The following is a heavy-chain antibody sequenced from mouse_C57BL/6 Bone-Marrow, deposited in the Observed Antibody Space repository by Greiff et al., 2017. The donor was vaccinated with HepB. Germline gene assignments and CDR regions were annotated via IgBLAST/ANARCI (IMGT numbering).Heavy chain of an antibody. V-gene: IGHV5-4*01. D-gene: IGHD2-5*01. Sequence: EVQRVESGGGLVKPGGSLKLSCAASGFTFSSYAMSWVRQTPEKRLEWVATISDGGSYTYYPDNVKGRFTISRDNAKNNLYLQMSHLKSEDTAMYYCARGKYSNYLYYYAMDYWGQGTSVTVSS. CDR3: ARGKYSNYLYYYAMDY. CDR2: ISDGGSYT. CDR1: GFTFSSYA. J-gene: IGHJ4*01.